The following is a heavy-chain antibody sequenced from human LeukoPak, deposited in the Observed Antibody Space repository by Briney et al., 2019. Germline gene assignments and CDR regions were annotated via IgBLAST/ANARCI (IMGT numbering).Heavy chain of an antibody. J-gene: IGHJ4*01. V-gene: IGHV3-30-3*01. D-gene: IGHD1-1*01. CDR2: ISLDGNNE. CDR3: ARDLSGHWTYDY. Sequence: PGGYLRLSCTASVFTFRSYYMHWVRQAPGKGLEWVVVISLDGNNEYYADSVKGRFSLSRDNSMNTLYLQLNSLRTEDTAMYYCARDLSGHWTYDYWGQGTLVTVSS. CDR1: VFTFRSYY.